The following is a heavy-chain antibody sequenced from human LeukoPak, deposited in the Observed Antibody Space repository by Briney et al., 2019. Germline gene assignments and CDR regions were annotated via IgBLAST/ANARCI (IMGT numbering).Heavy chain of an antibody. D-gene: IGHD3-3*01. CDR2: ISGSGGST. J-gene: IGHJ4*02. CDR1: GFTFSSYA. CDR3: AKNPTTIFGAGGGDYFDY. Sequence: QPGGSLRLSCAASGFTFSSYAMSWVRQAPGKGLEWVSAISGSGGSTYYADSVKGRFTISRDNSKNTLYLQMNSLRAEDTAVYYCAKNPTTIFGAGGGDYFDYWGQGTLVTVSS. V-gene: IGHV3-23*01.